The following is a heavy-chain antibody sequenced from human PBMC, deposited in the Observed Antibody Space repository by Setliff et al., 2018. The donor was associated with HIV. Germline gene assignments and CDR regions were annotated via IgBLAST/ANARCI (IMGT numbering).Heavy chain of an antibody. CDR2: INAGNGNT. Sequence: ASVKVSCKASGYTFSSYDITWVRQATGQGLEWMGWINAGNGNTKYSQKFQGRVTITRDTSASTAYMELSSLRSEDTAVYYCARSSGYSSSWYYFDYWGQGTLVTVSS. V-gene: IGHV1-3*01. CDR3: ARSSGYSSSWYYFDY. D-gene: IGHD6-13*01. J-gene: IGHJ4*02. CDR1: GYTFSSYD.